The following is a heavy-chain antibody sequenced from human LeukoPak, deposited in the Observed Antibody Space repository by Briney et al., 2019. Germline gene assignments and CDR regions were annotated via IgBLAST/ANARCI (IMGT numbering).Heavy chain of an antibody. Sequence: GGSLRLSCAASGFTFSSYEMHWVRQAPGKGLEWVSYISSSGSTIYYADSVKGRFTISRDNAKNSLYLQMNSLRAEDTAVYYCARVLDYDILTGYPETSFDYWGQGTLVTVSS. J-gene: IGHJ4*02. V-gene: IGHV3-48*03. CDR1: GFTFSSYE. CDR3: ARVLDYDILTGYPETSFDY. CDR2: ISSSGSTI. D-gene: IGHD3-9*01.